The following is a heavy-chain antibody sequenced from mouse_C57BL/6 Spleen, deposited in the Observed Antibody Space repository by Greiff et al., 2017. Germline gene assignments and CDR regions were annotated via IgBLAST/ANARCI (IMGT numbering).Heavy chain of an antibody. CDR3: TRHYSSTGGYYFDY. D-gene: IGHD2-5*01. Sequence: QVQLQQSGAGLVRPGSSVKISCEASGFTFTNYGIGWAQQRPGHGLEWIGYIYTGGGYINYNEKVKGRVTLSADKSASTAYMQFSSLTSEDTAIYYCTRHYSSTGGYYFDYWGQGTSLTVSS. V-gene: IGHV1-63*01. CDR2: IYTGGGYI. CDR1: GFTFTNYG. J-gene: IGHJ2*02.